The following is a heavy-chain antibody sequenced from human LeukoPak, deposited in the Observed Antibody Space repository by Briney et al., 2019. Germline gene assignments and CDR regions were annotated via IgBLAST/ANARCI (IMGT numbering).Heavy chain of an antibody. CDR1: GFTFDDYA. D-gene: IGHD3-10*01. J-gene: IGHJ4*02. V-gene: IGHV3-74*01. Sequence: PGGSLRLSCVASGFTFDDYAMHWVRQAPGKGLVWVSGINSDGGTTTYADSVKGRFTISRDNAKNTLYLQMNNLRAEDTAIYYCATDSYVSGSYYRLFYWGQGTLVTVSS. CDR3: ATDSYVSGSYYRLFY. CDR2: INSDGGTT.